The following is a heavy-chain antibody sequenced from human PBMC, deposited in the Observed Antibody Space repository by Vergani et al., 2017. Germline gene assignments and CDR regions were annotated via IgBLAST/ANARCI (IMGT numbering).Heavy chain of an antibody. V-gene: IGHV1-2*02. CDR1: GYTFTGYY. CDR2: INPNSGGT. Sequence: QVQLVQSGAEVKKPGASVKVSCKASGYTFTGYYMHWVRQAPGQGLEWMGWINPNSGGTNYAQKFQGRVTMTRDTSISTAYMELSRLRSDDTAVYYCARDVLEWLARDAFDIWGQGTMVTVSS. J-gene: IGHJ3*02. CDR3: ARDVLEWLARDAFDI. D-gene: IGHD3-3*01.